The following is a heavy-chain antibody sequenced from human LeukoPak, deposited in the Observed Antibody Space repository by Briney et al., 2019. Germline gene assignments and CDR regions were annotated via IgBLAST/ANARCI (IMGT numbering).Heavy chain of an antibody. Sequence: SSETLSLTCAVYGGSFSGYYWSWIRQPPGKGLEWIGEINHSGSTNYNPSLKSRVTISVDTSKNQFSLKLSSVTAADTAVYYCARGRGTSWYLACFDPWGQGTLVTVSS. D-gene: IGHD6-13*01. V-gene: IGHV4-34*01. CDR3: ARGRGTSWYLACFDP. J-gene: IGHJ5*02. CDR2: INHSGST. CDR1: GGSFSGYY.